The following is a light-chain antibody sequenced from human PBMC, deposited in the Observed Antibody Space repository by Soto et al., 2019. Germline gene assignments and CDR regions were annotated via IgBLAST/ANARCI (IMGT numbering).Light chain of an antibody. CDR2: RND. CDR1: SSNIGADFD. Sequence: QSVLTQPPSVSGAPGQTVTISCTGSSSNIGADFDVHWYQHLPGTAPKLLISRNDNRPSGVPDRFSGSKSGTSASLAITGLQVEDEGDYYCAVWDVSLTAWVFGGGTKLTVL. J-gene: IGLJ3*02. V-gene: IGLV1-40*01. CDR3: AVWDVSLTAWV.